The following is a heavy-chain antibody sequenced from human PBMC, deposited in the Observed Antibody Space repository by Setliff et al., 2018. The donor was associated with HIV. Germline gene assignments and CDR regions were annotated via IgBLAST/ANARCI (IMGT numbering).Heavy chain of an antibody. CDR2: INTSGST. J-gene: IGHJ4*02. CDR1: GGSVSNYY. V-gene: IGHV4-4*07. Sequence: SETLSLTCTVSGGSVSNYYWTWIRQSAGKGLEWIGHINTSGSTKSNPSLTSRLIMSIDTSKRQFSLKLTSVTAADTAVYYCARAGSAGKFRAIAHWGQGTLVTVSS. CDR3: ARAGSAGKFRAIAH. D-gene: IGHD6-13*01.